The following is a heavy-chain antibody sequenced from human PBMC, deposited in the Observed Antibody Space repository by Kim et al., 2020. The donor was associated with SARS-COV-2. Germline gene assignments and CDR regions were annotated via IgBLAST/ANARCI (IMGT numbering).Heavy chain of an antibody. V-gene: IGHV3-7*04. J-gene: IGHJ4*02. CDR2: EE. Sequence: EEYYVDSVKGRFTISRDNAKNSLYLQMNSLRADDTAVYYCARYYISRSFDYWGQGTLVTVSS. CDR3: ARYYISRSFDY. D-gene: IGHD6-13*01.